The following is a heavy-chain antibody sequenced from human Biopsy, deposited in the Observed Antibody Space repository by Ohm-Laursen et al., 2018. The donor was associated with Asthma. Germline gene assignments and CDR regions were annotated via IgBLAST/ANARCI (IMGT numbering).Heavy chain of an antibody. CDR2: ISVYNGNT. J-gene: IGHJ6*02. CDR3: ARAVDYSHYYGIDV. D-gene: IGHD3-10*01. Sequence: ASVKISCKTSGYTFNSAGITWVRQAPGQGLEWMGWISVYNGNTKVAQKLQDRVTMITDTSTSTAYMELRSLRSDDTAVYFCARAVDYSHYYGIDVWDQGTTVTVS. V-gene: IGHV1-18*01. CDR1: GYTFNSAG.